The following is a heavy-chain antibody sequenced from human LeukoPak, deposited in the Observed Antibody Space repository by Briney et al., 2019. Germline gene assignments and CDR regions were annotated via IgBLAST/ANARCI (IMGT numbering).Heavy chain of an antibody. V-gene: IGHV3-21*01. D-gene: IGHD3-10*01. CDR2: ISSSSSYI. Sequence: PGGSLRLSCAASGFTFSSYSMNWVRQAPGKGREWVSSISSSSSYIYYADSVKGRFTISRDNAKNSLYLQMNSLRAEDTAVYYCARDAELWFGELLHYYYYYGMDVWGQGTTVTVSS. CDR1: GFTFSSYS. CDR3: ARDAELWFGELLHYYYYYGMDV. J-gene: IGHJ6*02.